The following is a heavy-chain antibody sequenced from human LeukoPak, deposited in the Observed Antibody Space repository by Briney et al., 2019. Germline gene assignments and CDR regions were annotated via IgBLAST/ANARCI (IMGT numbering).Heavy chain of an antibody. CDR3: ARDSQAVGTDFDY. CDR1: GLSLNNYA. CDR2: ISSSSSYI. D-gene: IGHD6-13*01. V-gene: IGHV3-21*01. Sequence: GGSLRLSCAASGLSLNNYAMSWVRQVPGKGPEWVSSISSSSSYITYADSVKGRFTISRDNAKNSLYLQMHSLRAEDTAVYYCARDSQAVGTDFDYWGQGTLVTVSS. J-gene: IGHJ4*02.